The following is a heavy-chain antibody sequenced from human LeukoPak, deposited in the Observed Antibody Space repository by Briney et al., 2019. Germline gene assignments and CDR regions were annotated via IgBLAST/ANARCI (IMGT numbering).Heavy chain of an antibody. V-gene: IGHV4-59*01. CDR3: AREKQWLLDY. D-gene: IGHD6-19*01. CDR2: IYYSGST. J-gene: IGHJ4*02. CDR1: GGSISNYY. Sequence: PSETLSLTCTVSGGSISNYYWSWIRQPPGKGLEWIGYIYYSGSTNYNPSLKSRVTISVDTSKNQFSLKLSSVTAADTAVYYCAREKQWLLDYWGQGTLVTVSS.